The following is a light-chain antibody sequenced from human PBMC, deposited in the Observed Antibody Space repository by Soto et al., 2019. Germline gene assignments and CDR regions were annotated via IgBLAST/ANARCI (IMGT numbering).Light chain of an antibody. Sequence: DIVMTQSADSLAVSLGERATINCKSSQSVLYSSNNKNYLAWYQQKPGQPPKLLIYWASTRESGVPDRFSGSGSGTDFTLTISSLQAEDVAVYYCQQYYSTPRTFGQGTKVEI. J-gene: IGKJ1*01. V-gene: IGKV4-1*01. CDR1: QSVLYSSNNKNY. CDR3: QQYYSTPRT. CDR2: WAS.